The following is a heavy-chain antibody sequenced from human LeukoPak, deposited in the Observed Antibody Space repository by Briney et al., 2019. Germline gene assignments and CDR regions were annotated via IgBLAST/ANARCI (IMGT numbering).Heavy chain of an antibody. J-gene: IGHJ4*02. CDR3: ARDWGSIAAFY. Sequence: SVKVSCKASGYTFTSYGISWVRQAPGQGLEWMGRIIPILGIANYAQKFQGRVTITADKSTSTAYMELSSLRSEDTAVYYCARDWGSIAAFYWGQGTLVTVSS. CDR1: GYTFTSYG. V-gene: IGHV1-69*04. CDR2: IIPILGIA. D-gene: IGHD6-6*01.